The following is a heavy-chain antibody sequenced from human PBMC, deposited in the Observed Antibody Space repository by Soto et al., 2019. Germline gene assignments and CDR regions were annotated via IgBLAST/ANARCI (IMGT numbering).Heavy chain of an antibody. CDR2: IYHDGST. Sequence: QVQLQESGPGLVRPSGTLSLTCAVSGASLSSSNWWSWVRHPPGKGLEWIGDIYHDGSTNRNPSLKSRATIPVDKSKNQFSLRLTSVTAADTAVYYCARHYYYANHYYYAMDVWGQGTTVTVSS. CDR1: GASLSSSNW. D-gene: IGHD3-22*01. V-gene: IGHV4-4*02. J-gene: IGHJ6*02. CDR3: ARHYYYANHYYYAMDV.